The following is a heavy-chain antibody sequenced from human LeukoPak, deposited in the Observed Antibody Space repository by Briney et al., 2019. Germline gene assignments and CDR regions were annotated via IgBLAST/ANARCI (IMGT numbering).Heavy chain of an antibody. J-gene: IGHJ4*02. Sequence: ASVKVSCKASGYTFTSYDINWVRQAPGQGLEWMGWMNPNSGNTGYAQKFQGRVTMTRNTSISTAYMELSSLRSEDTAVYYCARVAPYCSSTSCHADYWGQGTLVTVSS. CDR2: MNPNSGNT. CDR3: ARVAPYCSSTSCHADY. V-gene: IGHV1-8*01. CDR1: GYTFTSYD. D-gene: IGHD2-2*01.